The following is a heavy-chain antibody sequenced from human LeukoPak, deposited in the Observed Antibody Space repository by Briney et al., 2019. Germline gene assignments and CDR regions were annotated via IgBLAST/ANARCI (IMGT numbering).Heavy chain of an antibody. CDR3: ATVPRGLRFLEWLLSF. J-gene: IGHJ4*02. CDR2: VDPEDGET. CDR1: GYTFTDYY. D-gene: IGHD3-3*01. Sequence: GASVKVSCKASGYTFTDYYMHWVQQAPGKGLEWMGRVDPEDGETIYAEKFQGRVTITADTSTDTAYMELSSLRSEDTAVYYCATVPRGLRFLEWLLSFWGQGTLVTVSS. V-gene: IGHV1-69-2*01.